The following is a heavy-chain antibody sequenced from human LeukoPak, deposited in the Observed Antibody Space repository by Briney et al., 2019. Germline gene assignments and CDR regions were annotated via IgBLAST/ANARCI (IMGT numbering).Heavy chain of an antibody. CDR2: VSYDGKVQ. J-gene: IGHJ5*02. D-gene: IGHD6-13*01. CDR1: GFTFNSYG. V-gene: IGHV3-30*18. Sequence: GGSLRLSCAASGFTFNSYGMQWVRQTPGERLEWVAVVSYDGKVQYYADSVKGRFTISRDNSKGTLYLQMNSLRAEDTAVYHCAKKPGSSPWRGWFDPWGQGTLVTVSS. CDR3: AKKPGSSPWRGWFDP.